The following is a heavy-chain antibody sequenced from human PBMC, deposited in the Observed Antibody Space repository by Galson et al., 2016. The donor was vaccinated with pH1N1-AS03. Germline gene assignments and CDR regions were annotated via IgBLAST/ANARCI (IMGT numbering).Heavy chain of an antibody. V-gene: IGHV1-69*10. Sequence: SVKVPCQASGGTLNNYAVNWVRQAPGQGLEWMGGIRPILGSANHAKKFQGRLTITADICTNTAYMGFSGLSSQDTAVYYCARGLTYHFGSGCVFWSQGTLVTVSS. CDR1: GGTLNNYA. CDR3: ARGLTYHFGSGCVF. D-gene: IGHD3-10*01. J-gene: IGHJ4*02. CDR2: IRPILGSA.